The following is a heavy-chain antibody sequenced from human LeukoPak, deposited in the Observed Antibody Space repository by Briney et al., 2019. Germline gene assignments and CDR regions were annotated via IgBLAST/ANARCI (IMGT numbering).Heavy chain of an antibody. CDR1: GFTFNTYS. D-gene: IGHD5-12*01. CDR3: ARVVSGYDYGTFDY. J-gene: IGHJ4*02. V-gene: IGHV3-48*01. CDR2: ISNSGNTK. Sequence: PGGSLRLSCAASGFTFNTYSMNWVRQAPGKGLEWISYISNSGNTKYYADSVKGRFTISRDNSKNTLYLQMNSLRAEDTAVYYCARVVSGYDYGTFDYWGQGTLVTVSS.